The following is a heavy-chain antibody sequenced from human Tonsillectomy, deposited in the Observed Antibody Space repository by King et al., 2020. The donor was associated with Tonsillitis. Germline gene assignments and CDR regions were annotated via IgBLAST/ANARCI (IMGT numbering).Heavy chain of an antibody. CDR1: VFTFSSYG. J-gene: IGHJ3*02. Sequence: VQLVESGGGVVQPGRSLRLSCAASVFTFSSYGMHWVRQAPGKGLEWVAVIWYDGSNKYYADSVKGRFTIARDTSKNTLYLQMNSLRAEDTALYYCASTRIDYAAFDIWGQGTMVTVSS. V-gene: IGHV3-33*01. CDR3: ASTRIDYAAFDI. D-gene: IGHD4-17*01. CDR2: IWYDGSNK.